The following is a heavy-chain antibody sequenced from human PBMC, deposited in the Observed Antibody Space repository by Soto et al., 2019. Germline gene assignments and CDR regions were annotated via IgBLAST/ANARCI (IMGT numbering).Heavy chain of an antibody. D-gene: IGHD3-10*01. J-gene: IGHJ4*02. CDR2: ISYGDGTDK. CDR3: ARGRVSSGSPYKSSDY. CDR1: GFTFSNYP. V-gene: IGHV3-30-3*01. Sequence: QVQLVQSGGGVVQPGRSLRLSCAASGFTFSNYPIHWVRQAPGKGLEWVAVISYGDGTDKYYADSVKGRFTISRDNSKNTEDLQMNTLRVEDTAVYFCARGRVSSGSPYKSSDYWGRGTLVTVSS.